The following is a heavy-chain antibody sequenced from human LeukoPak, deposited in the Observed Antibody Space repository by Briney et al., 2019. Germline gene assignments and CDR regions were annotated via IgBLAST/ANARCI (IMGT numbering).Heavy chain of an antibody. CDR3: AKGQLVRGEFDY. J-gene: IGHJ4*02. D-gene: IGHD6-6*01. CDR1: GFTFSSYA. CDR2: ISGSGGST. Sequence: PGRSLRLSCAASGFTFSSYAMSWVRQAPGKGLEWVSAISGSGGSTYYADSVKGRFTISRDNSKNTLYLQMNSLRAEDTAVYYCAKGQLVRGEFDYWGQGTLVTVSS. V-gene: IGHV3-23*01.